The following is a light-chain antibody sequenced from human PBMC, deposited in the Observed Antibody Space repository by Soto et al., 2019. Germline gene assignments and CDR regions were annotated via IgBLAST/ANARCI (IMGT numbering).Light chain of an antibody. Sequence: AIRMTQSPSSFSASTGDRVTITCRASQGISSYLAWCQQKPGQAPKLLIYAASTLQSGVPSRFSGSGSGTDFTLTISCLESEDFAAYYCQQYCSYPPTFGQGTKLEIK. CDR1: QGISSY. CDR3: QQYCSYPPT. V-gene: IGKV1-8*01. CDR2: AAS. J-gene: IGKJ2*01.